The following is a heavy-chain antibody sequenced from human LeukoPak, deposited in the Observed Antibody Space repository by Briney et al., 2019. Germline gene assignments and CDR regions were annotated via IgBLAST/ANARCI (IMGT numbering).Heavy chain of an antibody. J-gene: IGHJ4*02. V-gene: IGHV3-21*01. CDR1: GFTFSSYS. CDR2: ISSSSSYI. CDR3: ARVPLLRFLEWLADY. D-gene: IGHD3-3*01. Sequence: GGSLRLSCAASGFTFSSYSMNWVRQAPGKGLEWVSSISSSSSYIYYADSVKVRLTISRDNAKNSLYLQMNSLRAEDTAVYYCARVPLLRFLEWLADYWGQGTLVTVSS.